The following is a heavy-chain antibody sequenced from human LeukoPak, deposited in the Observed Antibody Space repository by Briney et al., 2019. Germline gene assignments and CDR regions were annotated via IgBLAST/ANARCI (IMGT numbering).Heavy chain of an antibody. CDR3: ARHEAAVYTGFDF. D-gene: IGHD3-16*01. J-gene: IGHJ4*02. V-gene: IGHV4-39*01. Sequence: PSETLSLTCTVSGGSVSSTSYYWDWIRQPPGKGLEWIGNIRYSGYTYYNPSLKSRVTMSVDTSKNQFSLKLSSVTATDTAVYYCARHEAAVYTGFDFWGQGTLVTVSS. CDR1: GGSVSSTSYY. CDR2: IRYSGYT.